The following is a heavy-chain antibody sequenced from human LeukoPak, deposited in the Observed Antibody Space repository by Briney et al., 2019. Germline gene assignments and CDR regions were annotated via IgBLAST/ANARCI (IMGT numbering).Heavy chain of an antibody. V-gene: IGHV1-2*02. J-gene: IGHJ4*02. CDR3: ARSDSGYETDY. Sequence: RASVTVSCKASGYTFTGYYMHWVRQAPGQGLEWMGWINPNSGGTNYAQKFQGRVTMTRDTSISTAYMELSRLRSDDTAVYYCARSDSGYETDYWGQGTLVTVSS. D-gene: IGHD5-12*01. CDR1: GYTFTGYY. CDR2: INPNSGGT.